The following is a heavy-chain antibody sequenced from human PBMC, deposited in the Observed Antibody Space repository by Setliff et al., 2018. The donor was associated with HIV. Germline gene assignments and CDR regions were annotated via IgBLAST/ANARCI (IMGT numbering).Heavy chain of an antibody. Sequence: PSETLSLTCSVSGASVTSSSYYWGWIRQPPGKGLEWIGSIYYGGNTYSNPSLRSRLSISLNTPKNQFSLELYSVTAADTAVYYCATHYGSGSYYNYWGQGMLVTVSS. CDR1: GASVTSSSYY. J-gene: IGHJ4*02. D-gene: IGHD3-10*01. CDR3: ATHYGSGSYYNY. CDR2: IYYGGNT. V-gene: IGHV4-39*01.